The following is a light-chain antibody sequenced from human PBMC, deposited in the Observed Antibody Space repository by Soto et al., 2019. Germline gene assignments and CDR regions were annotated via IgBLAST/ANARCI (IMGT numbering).Light chain of an antibody. Sequence: EIVLTQSPGTLSLSPGERATLSCRASQSVGSNYLAWYQQKPGQAPRLLIYDASSRATGIPDRFSGSVSGTDFTLTISRLEPEDFAMYYCQRYGTSPQITFGQGTRLEIK. CDR1: QSVGSNY. J-gene: IGKJ5*01. CDR2: DAS. CDR3: QRYGTSPQIT. V-gene: IGKV3-20*01.